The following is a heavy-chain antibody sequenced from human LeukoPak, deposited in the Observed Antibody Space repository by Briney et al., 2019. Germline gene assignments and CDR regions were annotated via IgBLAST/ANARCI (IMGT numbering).Heavy chain of an antibody. V-gene: IGHV3-30*04. CDR2: ISYDGSNK. D-gene: IGHD3-16*01. Sequence: GGSLRLSCAASGFTFSSYAMHWVRQAPGKGLEWVAVISYDGSNKYYADSVKGRFTISRDNSKNTLYLQMNSLRVEDTAVYYCARDWYYSIDYWGRGTLVTASS. CDR3: ARDWYYSIDY. J-gene: IGHJ4*02. CDR1: GFTFSSYA.